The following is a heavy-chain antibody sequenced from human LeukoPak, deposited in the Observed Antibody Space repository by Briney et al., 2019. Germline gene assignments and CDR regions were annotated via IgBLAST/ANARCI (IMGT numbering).Heavy chain of an antibody. CDR3: ARELYSGSYRDAFDI. Sequence: ASVKVSCKASGYTFTSYYMHWVRQAPGQGLEWMGIINPSGGSTSYTQKFQGRVTMTRDTSTSTVYTELSSLRSEDTAVYYCARELYSGSYRDAFDIWGQGTMVTVSS. CDR2: INPSGGST. J-gene: IGHJ3*02. CDR1: GYTFTSYY. V-gene: IGHV1-46*01. D-gene: IGHD1-26*01.